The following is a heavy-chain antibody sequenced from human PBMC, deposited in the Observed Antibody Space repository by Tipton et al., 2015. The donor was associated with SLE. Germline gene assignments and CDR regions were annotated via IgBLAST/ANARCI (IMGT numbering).Heavy chain of an antibody. D-gene: IGHD1-14*01. CDR1: GGSISRIGYY. CDR2: IYHTGST. J-gene: IGHJ4*02. Sequence: TLSLTCTVSGGSISRIGYYWSWIRQHPGKGLEWIGYIYHTGSTYYNPSLESRLTISIDTSQNQFSLRLTSMTPADTALYYCARARRTTSSHFDYWGQGTLVTVSS. CDR3: ARARRTTSSHFDY. V-gene: IGHV4-31*03.